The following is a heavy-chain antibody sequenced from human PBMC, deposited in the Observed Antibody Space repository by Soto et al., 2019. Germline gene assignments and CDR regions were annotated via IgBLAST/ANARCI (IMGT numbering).Heavy chain of an antibody. CDR1: GVPFSNYA. V-gene: IGHV3-33*01. J-gene: IGHJ4*02. CDR2: IWYDGSKK. CDR3: ARGGTNGWSLDY. Sequence: PGGSLRLSCAASGVPFSNYAMHGVRQAPGRGLQWVAIIWYDGSKKYYGDSVEGRFTIFRDNSNNMLYLQVNSLRAEDTAVYYSARGGTNGWSLDYWGQGTPVTV. D-gene: IGHD6-19*01.